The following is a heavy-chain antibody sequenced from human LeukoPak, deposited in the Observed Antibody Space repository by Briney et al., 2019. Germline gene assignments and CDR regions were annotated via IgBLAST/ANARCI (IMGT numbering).Heavy chain of an antibody. D-gene: IGHD1-14*01. V-gene: IGHV4-4*07. CDR2: IYISGST. Sequence: SETLSLTCTVSGGSISSYYWSWIRQPAVKGLEWIGRIYISGSTNYNPSLKSRVTMSIDTSKNQFSLQLSSVTAADTAVYYCARDGNPWNLDVWGRGTLVTVSS. CDR1: GGSISSYY. J-gene: IGHJ2*01. CDR3: ARDGNPWNLDV.